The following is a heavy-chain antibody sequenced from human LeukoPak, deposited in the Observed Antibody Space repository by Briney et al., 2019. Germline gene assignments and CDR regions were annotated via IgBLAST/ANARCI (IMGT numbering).Heavy chain of an antibody. CDR2: ISAYNGNT. CDR3: ARDDPPAIVATTHYYYYYGMDV. CDR1: GYTFTSYG. J-gene: IGHJ6*02. Sequence: ASVKVSCKASGYTFTSYGISWVRQAPGQGLEWMGWISAYNGNTNYAQKLQGRVTMTTDTSTSTAYMELRSLRSDDTAVCYCARDDPPAIVATTHYYYYYGMDVWGQGTTVTVSS. D-gene: IGHD5-12*01. V-gene: IGHV1-18*01.